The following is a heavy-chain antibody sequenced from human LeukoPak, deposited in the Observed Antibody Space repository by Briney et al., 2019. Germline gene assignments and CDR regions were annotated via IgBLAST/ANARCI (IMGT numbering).Heavy chain of an antibody. J-gene: IGHJ4*02. D-gene: IGHD6-19*01. CDR2: INGSGTYT. Sequence: GGSLRLSCAASGFTFSTYAMTWVRQAPGKGLESVSAINGSGTYTYYADSVKGRFTISRDNSKNTLYLQMNSLRAEDTAIYYCAKAEGKNPTGGRWLDWGQGTLVTVSS. CDR3: AKAEGKNPTGGRWLD. CDR1: GFTFSTYA. V-gene: IGHV3-23*01.